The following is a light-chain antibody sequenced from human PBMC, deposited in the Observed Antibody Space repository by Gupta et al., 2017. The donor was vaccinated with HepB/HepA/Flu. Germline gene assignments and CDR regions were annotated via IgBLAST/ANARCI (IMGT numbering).Light chain of an antibody. CDR1: QIVSNNY. CDR3: QQYGTSPMYT. J-gene: IGKJ2*01. Sequence: VLTQSPGTLSLSPGERTTLPCRASQIVSNNYLAWYQQKPGQAPRLLIYGASSRATGIPDRFRGSGSGTDFTLTISRLEPEDFAVYYCQQYGTSPMYTFGQGTKLEIK. V-gene: IGKV3-20*01. CDR2: GAS.